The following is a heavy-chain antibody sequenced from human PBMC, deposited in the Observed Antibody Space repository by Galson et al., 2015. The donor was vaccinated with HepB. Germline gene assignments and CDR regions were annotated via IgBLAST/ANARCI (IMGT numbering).Heavy chain of an antibody. D-gene: IGHD2-15*01. J-gene: IGHJ4*02. Sequence: SLRLSCAASGFTFSNYDMHWVRQAPGKGLEWVALISHDGDGEYYTDSVKGRFTISRDNSKNTLFLQMNSLRAEDAAVYYCARDLNQGGELDYWGQGTLVAVSA. V-gene: IGHV3-30*03. CDR2: ISHDGDGE. CDR3: ARDLNQGGELDY. CDR1: GFTFSNYD.